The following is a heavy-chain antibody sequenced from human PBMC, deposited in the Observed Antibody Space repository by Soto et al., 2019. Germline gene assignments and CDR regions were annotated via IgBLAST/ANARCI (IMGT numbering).Heavy chain of an antibody. V-gene: IGHV3-30-3*01. Sequence: ESGGGVVQPGRSLRLSCAASGFTFSSYAMHWVRQAPGKGLEWVAVISYDGSNKYYADSVKGRFTISRDNSKNTLYLQMNSLRAEDTAVYYCARPVRNYYYYYGMDVWGQGTTVTVSS. CDR3: ARPVRNYYYYYGMDV. J-gene: IGHJ6*02. D-gene: IGHD6-6*01. CDR1: GFTFSSYA. CDR2: ISYDGSNK.